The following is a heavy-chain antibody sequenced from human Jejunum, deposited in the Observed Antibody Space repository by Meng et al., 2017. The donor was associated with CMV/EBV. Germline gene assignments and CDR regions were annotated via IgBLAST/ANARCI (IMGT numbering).Heavy chain of an antibody. CDR3: ARQPGSLAY. CDR1: GFTFSAHA. Sequence: GQLGGAGGGVVQPGRSLRLSCTASGFTFSAHAMHWVRQAPGKGLEWVAVISDDGSNEYYADSVKGRFTISRDNSKNTLYLQMNSLRAADTAVYYCARQPGSLAYWGQGTLVTVSS. J-gene: IGHJ4*02. V-gene: IGHV3-30-3*01. CDR2: ISDDGSNE.